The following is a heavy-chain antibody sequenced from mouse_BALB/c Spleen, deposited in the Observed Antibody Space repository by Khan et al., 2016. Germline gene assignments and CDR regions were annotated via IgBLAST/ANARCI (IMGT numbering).Heavy chain of an antibody. CDR2: INTYSGET. Sequence: QIQLVQSGPELKRPGKTVKISCKASGYTFTNDGINWVMQAPGKGLKWMGWINTYSGETTYAADLKGRFAFSLDTSANTVYLQINYLKNEDTATXFCSRYRYYYGSSRYFDVWGAGTTVTVSA. CDR1: GYTFTNDG. D-gene: IGHD1-1*01. J-gene: IGHJ1*01. V-gene: IGHV9-3-1*01. CDR3: SRYRYYYGSSRYFDV.